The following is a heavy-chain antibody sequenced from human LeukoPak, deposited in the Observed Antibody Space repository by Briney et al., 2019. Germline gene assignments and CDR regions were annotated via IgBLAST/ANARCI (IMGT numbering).Heavy chain of an antibody. V-gene: IGHV4-39*07. J-gene: IGHJ5*02. Sequence: IPSETLSLTCTVSGGSISSSSYYWGWIRQPPGKGLEWIGSIYYSGSTYYNPSLKSRVTISVDTSKNQFSLKLSSVTAADTAVYYCAGDESYYDSSGYPTWGQGTLVTVSS. CDR3: AGDESYYDSSGYPT. D-gene: IGHD3-22*01. CDR1: GGSISSSSYY. CDR2: IYYSGST.